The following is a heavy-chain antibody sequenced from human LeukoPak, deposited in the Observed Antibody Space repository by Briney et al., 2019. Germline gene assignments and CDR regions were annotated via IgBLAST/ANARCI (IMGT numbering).Heavy chain of an antibody. V-gene: IGHV4-61*01. CDR3: ARDSVERGYSYGHRIDY. D-gene: IGHD5-18*01. CDR2: IYYSGGT. CDR1: GGSVSSGSYY. Sequence: PSETLSLTCTVSGGSVSSGSYYWSWIRQPPGKGLEWIGYIYYSGGTNYNPSLKSRVTISVDTSKNQFSLKLSSVTAADTAVYYCARDSVERGYSYGHRIDYWGQGTLVTVSS. J-gene: IGHJ4*02.